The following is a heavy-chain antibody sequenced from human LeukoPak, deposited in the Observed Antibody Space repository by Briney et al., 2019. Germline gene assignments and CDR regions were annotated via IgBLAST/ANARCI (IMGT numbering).Heavy chain of an antibody. J-gene: IGHJ4*02. Sequence: PSGTLSLTCSVSGVSIRSYSWSWIRQPSGKGLEWIGRIQTSGSTNYNPSLRSRVTMSVDTSKNQFSLKLSSVTAADTAVYYCAREEEGDYSDYFDYWGQGTLVTVSS. V-gene: IGHV4-4*07. D-gene: IGHD2-15*01. CDR1: GVSIRSYS. CDR2: IQTSGST. CDR3: AREEEGDYSDYFDY.